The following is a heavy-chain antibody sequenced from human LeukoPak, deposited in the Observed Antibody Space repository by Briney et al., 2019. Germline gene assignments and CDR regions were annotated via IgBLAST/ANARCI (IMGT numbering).Heavy chain of an antibody. Sequence: ASVKVSCKASGYTFTSYYMNWVRQAPGQGLEWMGWINPNSGGTNYAKKFKGKVTMTRNRAIRTAYMEMSRLRSENTAVYYSARGFEKTNYDFWSGYYGNWLDAWGQGTMVTVSS. CDR1: GYTFTSYY. V-gene: IGHV1-2*02. D-gene: IGHD3-3*01. CDR2: INPNSGGT. CDR3: ARGFEKTNYDFWSGYYGNWLDA. J-gene: IGHJ5*01.